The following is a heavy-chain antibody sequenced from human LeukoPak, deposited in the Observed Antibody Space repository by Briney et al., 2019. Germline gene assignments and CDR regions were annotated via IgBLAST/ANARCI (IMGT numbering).Heavy chain of an antibody. V-gene: IGHV3-21*01. Sequence: GGSLRLSCAASGFTFSSYSMNWVRQAPGKGLEWVSSISSSSSYIYYADSVKGRFTISRDNAKNSLYLQMNSPRAEDTAVYYCARVRHAYGDYRGDYWGQGTLVTVSS. J-gene: IGHJ4*02. CDR3: ARVRHAYGDYRGDY. D-gene: IGHD4-17*01. CDR2: ISSSSSYI. CDR1: GFTFSSYS.